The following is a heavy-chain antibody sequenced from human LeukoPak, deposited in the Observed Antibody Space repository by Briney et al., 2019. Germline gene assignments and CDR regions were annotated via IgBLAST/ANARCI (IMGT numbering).Heavy chain of an antibody. D-gene: IGHD3-10*01. CDR2: ISTSSSYI. CDR3: ARGLGDYMGVSGY. J-gene: IGHJ4*02. Sequence: GGSLRLSCATSGFTFSSYNMNWVRQAPGKGLEWVASISTSSSYIYYADSLKGRFTISGDNAKNSLYLQMNSLRVEDTAVYYCARGLGDYMGVSGYWGQGILVTVSS. CDR1: GFTFSSYN. V-gene: IGHV3-21*01.